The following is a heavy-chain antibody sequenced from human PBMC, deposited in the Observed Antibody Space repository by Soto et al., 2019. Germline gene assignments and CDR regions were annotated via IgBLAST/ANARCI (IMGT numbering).Heavy chain of an antibody. CDR3: AGSYSSSMLFDY. CDR1: GDSVTTGSHY. J-gene: IGHJ4*02. D-gene: IGHD6-6*01. Sequence: QLQLQESGPGLVKPSATLSLTCTVSGDSVTTGSHYWTWIRQPPGKGLEWIGYIYYTGRTDYSPSLKSRVTMSIDSSKNKFSLRLDSVTAADTAMYFCAGSYSSSMLFDYWGQGTLVTVSS. V-gene: IGHV4-61*01. CDR2: IYYTGRT.